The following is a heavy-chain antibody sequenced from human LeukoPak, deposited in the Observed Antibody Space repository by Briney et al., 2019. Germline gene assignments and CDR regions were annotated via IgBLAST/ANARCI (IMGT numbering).Heavy chain of an antibody. CDR1: GLNVSSKY. CDR2: IYSGGTT. Sequence: GGSLRLSCAASGLNVSSKYMSWVRQAPGKGLEWVSVIYSGGTTHYADSVRGRFTISRDNSKSTLSLQMNSLRAEDTAIYYCATYRQVLLPFESWGQGTLVTVSS. CDR3: ATYRQVLLPFES. D-gene: IGHD2-8*02. J-gene: IGHJ4*02. V-gene: IGHV3-53*01.